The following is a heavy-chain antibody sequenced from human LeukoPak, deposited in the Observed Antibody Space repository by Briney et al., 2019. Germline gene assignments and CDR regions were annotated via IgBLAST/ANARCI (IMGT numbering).Heavy chain of an antibody. CDR1: GYTFTGYY. CDR3: AREGGYDFWSGRRFDP. V-gene: IGHV1-18*04. Sequence: GASVKVSCKASGYTFTGYYMHWVRQAPGQGLEWMGWISAYNGNTNYAQKLQGRVTMTTDTSTSTAYMELRSLRSDDTAVYYCAREGGYDFWSGRRFDPWGQGTLVTVSS. D-gene: IGHD3-3*01. CDR2: ISAYNGNT. J-gene: IGHJ5*02.